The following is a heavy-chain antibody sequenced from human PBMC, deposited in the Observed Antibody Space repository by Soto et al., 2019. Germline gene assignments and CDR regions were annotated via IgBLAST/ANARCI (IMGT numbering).Heavy chain of an antibody. CDR2: IIPIFGTA. Sequence: QVQLVQSGAEVKKPGSSVKVSCKASGGTFSSYAISWVRQAPGQGLEWMGGIIPIFGTANYAQKCQGRVTITADESTSTAYMELSSLRSEDTAVYYCARDRRGCSSTSCSLDYYYGMDVWGQGTTVTVSS. V-gene: IGHV1-69*01. D-gene: IGHD2-2*01. J-gene: IGHJ6*02. CDR3: ARDRRGCSSTSCSLDYYYGMDV. CDR1: GGTFSSYA.